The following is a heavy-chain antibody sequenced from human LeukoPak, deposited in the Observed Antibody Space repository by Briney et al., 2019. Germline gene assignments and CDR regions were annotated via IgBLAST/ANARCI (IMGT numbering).Heavy chain of an antibody. D-gene: IGHD2-15*01. V-gene: IGHV4-61*02. J-gene: IGHJ4*02. CDR3: ARDGCSGGSCYPYFDY. CDR1: GGSISSGSYY. CDR2: IYTSGST. Sequence: SQTLSLTCTVSGGSISSGSYYWSWIRQPAGKGLEWVGRIYTSGSTNYNPSLKSRVTISVDTSKNQFSLKLSSVTAADTAVYYCARDGCSGGSCYPYFDYWGQGTLVTVSS.